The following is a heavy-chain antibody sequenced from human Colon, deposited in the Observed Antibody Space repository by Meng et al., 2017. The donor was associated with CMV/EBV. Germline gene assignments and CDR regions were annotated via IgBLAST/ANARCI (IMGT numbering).Heavy chain of an antibody. CDR2: VNPRNGGI. CDR1: GYTFTDYH. D-gene: IGHD3/OR15-3a*01. Sequence: ASVKVSCKASGYTFTDYHMHWVRQAPGQGPEWMGWVNPRNGGIKYAQRFQDRVTMTRDTSTATARMELRSLRSDDTAVYYCAKSMNDFWTGYYPLFDQWGQGTLVTVSS. CDR3: AKSMNDFWTGYYPLFDQ. J-gene: IGHJ4*02. V-gene: IGHV1-2*02.